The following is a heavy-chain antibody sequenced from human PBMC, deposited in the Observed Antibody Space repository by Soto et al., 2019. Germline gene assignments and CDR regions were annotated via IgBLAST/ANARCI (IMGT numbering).Heavy chain of an antibody. V-gene: IGHV4-30-4*08. CDR2: IHYSGSI. J-gene: IGHJ6*02. D-gene: IGHD2-21*02. Sequence: SETLSLTCTVAGGSISYEYYHWTWINQSPGKGLEWIGYIHYSGSIIYNPSFKSRVTISVDTSKNQFSLQLSSVTAADTAVYFCAREDDGGDRDYYGLDVWGQGTTVTVSS. CDR1: GGSISYEYYH. CDR3: AREDDGGDRDYYGLDV.